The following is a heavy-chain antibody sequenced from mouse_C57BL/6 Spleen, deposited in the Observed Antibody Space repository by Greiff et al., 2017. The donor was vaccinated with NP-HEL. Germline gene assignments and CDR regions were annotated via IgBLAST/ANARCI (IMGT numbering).Heavy chain of an antibody. V-gene: IGHV1-80*01. J-gene: IGHJ4*01. Sequence: VQLQQSGAELVKPGASVKISCKASGYAFSSYWMNWVKQRPGKGLEWIGQIYPGDGDTTYNGKFKGKATLTADKSSSTAYMQLSSLTSEDSAVYFCARSDGALRANYAMDYWGQGTSVTVSS. D-gene: IGHD1-1*01. CDR3: ARSDGALRANYAMDY. CDR1: GYAFSSYW. CDR2: IYPGDGDT.